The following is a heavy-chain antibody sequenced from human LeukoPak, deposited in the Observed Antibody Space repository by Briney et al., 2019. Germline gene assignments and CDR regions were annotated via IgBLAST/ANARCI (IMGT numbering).Heavy chain of an antibody. J-gene: IGHJ5*02. CDR2: INHSGST. D-gene: IGHD4-17*01. CDR1: GGSFSGYY. V-gene: IGHV4-34*01. Sequence: KSSETLSLTCAVYGGSFSGYYWSWIRQPPGKGLEWIGEINHSGSTNYNPSLKSRVTISVDTSKNQFSLKLSSVTAADTAVYYCARGRDYGVYSEHNWFDPWGQGTLVTVSS. CDR3: ARGRDYGVYSEHNWFDP.